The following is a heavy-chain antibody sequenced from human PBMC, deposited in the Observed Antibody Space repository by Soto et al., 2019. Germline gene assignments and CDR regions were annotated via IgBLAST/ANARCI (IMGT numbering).Heavy chain of an antibody. J-gene: IGHJ3*02. V-gene: IGHV4-59*08. CDR1: SWNNRNYY. CDR3: ARQGGSKGIRAFDI. CDR2: IYYSGST. D-gene: IGHD2-15*01. Sequence: PSDKLSHNFTDASWNNRNYYWRSIRQPPGKGLEWIGYIYYSGSTNYNPSLKSRVTISVDTSKNQFSLKLSSVTAADTAVYYCARQGGSKGIRAFDIWGQGTMVT.